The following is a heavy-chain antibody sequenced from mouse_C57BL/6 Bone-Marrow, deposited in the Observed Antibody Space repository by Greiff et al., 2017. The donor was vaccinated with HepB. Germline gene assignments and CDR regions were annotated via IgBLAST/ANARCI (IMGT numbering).Heavy chain of an antibody. CDR2: IYPRSGNT. CDR3: ARKTENWYFDV. Sequence: QVQLQQSGAELARPGASVKLSCKASGYTLTSYGISWVKQRTGQGLEWIGEIYPRSGNTYYNEKFKGKATLTADKSSSTAYMELRSLTSEDSAVYFCARKTENWYFDVWGTGTTVTVSS. J-gene: IGHJ1*03. CDR1: GYTLTSYG. V-gene: IGHV1-81*01.